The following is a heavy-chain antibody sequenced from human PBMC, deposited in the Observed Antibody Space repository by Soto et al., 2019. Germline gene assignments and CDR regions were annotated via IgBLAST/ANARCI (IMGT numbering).Heavy chain of an antibody. Sequence: GGSLRLSCAASGFTFSSYGMHWVRQAPGKGLEWVAVIWYDGSNKYYADSVKGRFTISRDNSKNTLYLQMNSLRAEDTAVYYCARAPLKDCSGGSCYSPYYGMDVWGQGTTVTV. J-gene: IGHJ6*02. CDR1: GFTFSSYG. CDR3: ARAPLKDCSGGSCYSPYYGMDV. CDR2: IWYDGSNK. D-gene: IGHD2-15*01. V-gene: IGHV3-33*01.